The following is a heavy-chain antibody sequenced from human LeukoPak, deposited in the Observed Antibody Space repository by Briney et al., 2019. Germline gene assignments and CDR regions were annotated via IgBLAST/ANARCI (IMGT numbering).Heavy chain of an antibody. CDR3: AKGGLRGGTYNDDF. J-gene: IGHJ4*02. CDR1: GFTLSSYA. D-gene: IGHD3-16*01. Sequence: SGGSLTLSCVASGFTLSSYAMSWVRQAPGKGLQWVSSLGISGGYTWYAGSVKGRFTISRDSSKNTLYQQMNSLRAEDTALYYCAKGGLRGGTYNDDFWGQGTLVTVSS. V-gene: IGHV3-23*01. CDR2: LGISGGYT.